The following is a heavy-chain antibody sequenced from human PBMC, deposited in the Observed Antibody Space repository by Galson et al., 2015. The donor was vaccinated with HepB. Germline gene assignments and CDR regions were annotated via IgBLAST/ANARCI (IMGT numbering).Heavy chain of an antibody. J-gene: IGHJ4*02. CDR3: AKGPPYCGGDCHADY. Sequence: SLRLSCAASGFTFSNYAMTWVRQAPGKGLEWVSGISGSAATTYYADSVRGRFTISRDNSKNTLYLQMNSLTAEDTAVYYCAKGPPYCGGDCHADYWGQGNLVTVPS. D-gene: IGHD2-21*01. CDR2: ISGSAATT. CDR1: GFTFSNYA. V-gene: IGHV3-23*01.